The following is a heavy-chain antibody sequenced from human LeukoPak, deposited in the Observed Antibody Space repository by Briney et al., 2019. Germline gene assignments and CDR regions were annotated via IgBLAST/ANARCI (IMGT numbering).Heavy chain of an antibody. CDR2: IIPIFGTA. CDR1: GGTFSSYA. J-gene: IGHJ5*02. Sequence: ASVKVSCKASGGTFSSYAISWVRQAPGQGLEWMGGIIPIFGTANYAQKFQGRVTITADESTSTAYMELSSLRSEDTAVYYCARQKAYCSGGSCYWDWFDPWGQGTLVTVSS. V-gene: IGHV1-69*13. D-gene: IGHD2-15*01. CDR3: ARQKAYCSGGSCYWDWFDP.